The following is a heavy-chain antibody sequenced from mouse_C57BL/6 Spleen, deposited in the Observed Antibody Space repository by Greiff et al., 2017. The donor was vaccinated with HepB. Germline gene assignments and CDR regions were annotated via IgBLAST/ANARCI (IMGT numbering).Heavy chain of an antibody. D-gene: IGHD2-13*01. V-gene: IGHV1-80*01. Sequence: QVQLQQSGAELVKPGASVKISCKASGYAFSSYWMNWVKQRPGKGLEWIGQIYPGDGDTNYNGKFKGKATLTADKSSSTAYMQLSSLTSEDSAVYFCARGDYTAGDAMDYWGQGTSVTVSS. J-gene: IGHJ4*01. CDR3: ARGDYTAGDAMDY. CDR2: IYPGDGDT. CDR1: GYAFSSYW.